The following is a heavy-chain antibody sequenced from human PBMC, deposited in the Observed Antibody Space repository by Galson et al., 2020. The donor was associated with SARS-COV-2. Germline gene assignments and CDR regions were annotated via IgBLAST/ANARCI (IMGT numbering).Heavy chain of an antibody. CDR3: ARTDRGAAAAPGDYYYYGMDV. CDR1: GDSVSSNSAA. J-gene: IGHJ6*02. CDR2: TYYRSKWYN. V-gene: IGHV6-1*01. D-gene: IGHD6-13*01. Sequence: SETLSLTCAISGDSVSSNSAAWNWIRQSPSRGLEWLGRTYYRSKWYNDYAVSVKSRITINPDTSKNQFSLQLNSVTPEDTAVYYCARTDRGAAAAPGDYYYYGMDVWGQGTTVTVSS.